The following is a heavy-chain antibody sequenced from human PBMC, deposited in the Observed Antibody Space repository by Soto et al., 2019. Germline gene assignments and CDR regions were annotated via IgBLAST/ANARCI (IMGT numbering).Heavy chain of an antibody. V-gene: IGHV4-34*01. D-gene: IGHD6-19*01. J-gene: IGHJ5*02. CDR2: INHSGST. CDR1: GGSFSGYY. CDR3: ARGRREWLVRFWFDP. Sequence: QVQLQQWGAGLLKPSETLSLTCAVYGGSFSGYYWSWIRQPPGKGLEWIGEINHSGSTNYNPSLKSRVTISVDTYKHQCSLKLSSVTAADTAVYYCARGRREWLVRFWFDPWGQGTLVTVSS.